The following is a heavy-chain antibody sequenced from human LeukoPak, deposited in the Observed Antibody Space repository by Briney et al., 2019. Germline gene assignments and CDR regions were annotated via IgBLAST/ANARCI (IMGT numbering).Heavy chain of an antibody. CDR2: INHSGST. D-gene: IGHD6-19*01. CDR3: ARAGGWARGYFDY. CDR1: GGSFSGYY. J-gene: IGHJ4*02. Sequence: KPSETLSLTCAVYGGSFSGYYWSWIRQPPGKGLEWIGEINHSGSTNYNPSLKSRVTISVDTSKNQFSLKLSSVTAADTAVYYCARAGGWARGYFDYWGQGTLVTVSS. V-gene: IGHV4-34*01.